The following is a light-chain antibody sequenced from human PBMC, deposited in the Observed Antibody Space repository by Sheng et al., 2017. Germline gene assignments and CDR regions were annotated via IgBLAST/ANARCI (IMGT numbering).Light chain of an antibody. Sequence: DIQMSQSPSSLSASVGDRVTITCRASQNINRYLSWYQQKPGKAPKLLIYTASTLQSGVPSRFSGSGSETDFTLTISGLQPEDFATYYCQQTYSSPPLTFGGGTKVEIK. CDR2: TAS. CDR1: QNINRY. J-gene: IGKJ4*01. CDR3: QQTYSSPPLT. V-gene: IGKV1-39*01.